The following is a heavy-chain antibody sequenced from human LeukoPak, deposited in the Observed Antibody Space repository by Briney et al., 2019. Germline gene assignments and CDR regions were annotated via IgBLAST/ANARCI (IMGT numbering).Heavy chain of an antibody. CDR3: ATPYCSSISCLDVFNM. D-gene: IGHD2-2*01. CDR1: GVSVSDGRYY. CDR2: RYYSGSA. V-gene: IGHV4-31*03. Sequence: SETLSLTCNVSGVSVSDGRYYWTWIRQHPGKGLEWIGYRYYSGSAKYNPSLKSRLTISIDTSKNQFSLQLGSVTAADPATYYCATPYCSSISCLDVFNMWGQGTRVTVSP. J-gene: IGHJ3*02.